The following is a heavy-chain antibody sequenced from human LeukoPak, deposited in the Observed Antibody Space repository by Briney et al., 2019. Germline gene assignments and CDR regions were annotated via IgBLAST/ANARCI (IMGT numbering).Heavy chain of an antibody. D-gene: IGHD4-17*01. J-gene: IGHJ6*02. V-gene: IGHV3-30-3*01. CDR3: ARDRVITVTNTIMDV. CDR1: GFIFSSYA. CDR2: ISYDGSNK. Sequence: GRSLRLSCAASGFIFSSYAMHWVRQAPGKGLEWVAVISYDGSNKYYADSVKGRFTISRDNSKNTLYLQMNSLRAEDTAVYYCARDRVITVTNTIMDVWGQGTTVTVSS.